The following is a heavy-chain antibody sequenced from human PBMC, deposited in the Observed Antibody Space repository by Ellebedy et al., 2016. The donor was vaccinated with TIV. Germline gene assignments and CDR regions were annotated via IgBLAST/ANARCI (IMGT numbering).Heavy chain of an antibody. CDR2: IDPSDSYT. J-gene: IGHJ4*02. CDR3: ARPDLELRVY. Sequence: GESLKISCKGSGYSFTSYWISWVRQMPGKGLEWMGRIDPSDSYTNYGPSFQGHVTISADKSISAAYLQWSSLKASDTAMYYCARPDLELRVYWGQGTLVTVSS. CDR1: GYSFTSYW. V-gene: IGHV5-10-1*01. D-gene: IGHD1-7*01.